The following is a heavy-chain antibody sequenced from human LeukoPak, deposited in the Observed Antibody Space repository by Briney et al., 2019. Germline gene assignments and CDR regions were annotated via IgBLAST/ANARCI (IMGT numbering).Heavy chain of an antibody. CDR1: GFSFTSYW. Sequence: GESLKISCKGSGFSFTSYWIGWVRQMPGKGLEWMGIIYPGDSDTRYSPSFQGQVTISADKSISTAYLQWSSLKASDTAMYYCARPHCRSTSCPTGWFDPWGQGTLATVSS. V-gene: IGHV5-51*01. D-gene: IGHD2-2*01. CDR2: IYPGDSDT. CDR3: ARPHCRSTSCPTGWFDP. J-gene: IGHJ5*02.